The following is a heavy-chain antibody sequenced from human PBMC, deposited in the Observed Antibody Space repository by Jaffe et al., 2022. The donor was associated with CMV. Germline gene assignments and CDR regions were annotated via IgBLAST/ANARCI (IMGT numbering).Heavy chain of an antibody. CDR2: ISGSGGST. CDR1: GFTFSSYA. J-gene: IGHJ6*03. D-gene: IGHD3-3*01. CDR3: AKDGAPGYDFWSGYYMRYYYMDV. Sequence: EVQLVESGGGLVQPGGSLRLSCAASGFTFSSYAMSWVRQAPGKGLEWVSAISGSGGSTYYADSVKGRFTISRDNSKNTLYLQMNSLRAEDTAVYYCAKDGAPGYDFWSGYYMRYYYMDVWGKGTTVTVSS. V-gene: IGHV3-23*04.